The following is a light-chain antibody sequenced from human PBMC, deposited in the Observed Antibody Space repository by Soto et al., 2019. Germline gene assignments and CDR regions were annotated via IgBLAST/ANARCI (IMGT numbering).Light chain of an antibody. CDR1: SSNIGSNT. CDR2: ISD. CDR3: AAWDDSLSGVV. V-gene: IGLV1-44*01. J-gene: IGLJ2*01. Sequence: QSVLTQPPSASGTPGQRVTISCSGSSSNIGSNTVNWYQHVPGTAPKLLIYISDQRPSGVPDRFSGSTSGTSASLAISGLQSEDEDDYYCAAWDDSLSGVVFGGGTKVTVL.